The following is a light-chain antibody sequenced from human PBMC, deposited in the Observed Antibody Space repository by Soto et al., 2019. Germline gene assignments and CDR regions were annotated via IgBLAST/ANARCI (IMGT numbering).Light chain of an antibody. J-gene: IGKJ4*01. CDR2: DAS. Sequence: IHMTHSPSSLSPSVGDRVTITCRASRSISDWLAWYQQKQGKAPKVLIYDASSLKTGVPSRLSGSGSGTELTITISSMKNDDFETYYCQQYNGDTLTFGGGTKVDIK. V-gene: IGKV1-5*01. CDR1: RSISDW. CDR3: QQYNGDTLT.